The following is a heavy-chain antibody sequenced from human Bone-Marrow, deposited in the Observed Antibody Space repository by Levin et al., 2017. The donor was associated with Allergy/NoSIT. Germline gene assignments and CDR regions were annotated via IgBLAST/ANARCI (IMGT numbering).Heavy chain of an antibody. J-gene: IGHJ5*02. Sequence: SGPTLVKPTQTLTLTCTFSGFSLNTASLGVGWIRQPPGKALKCLALVYWDDDKLYNPSLRGRLIITKDTSKNQVVLEMGNMDPADTATYYCSRWTAGSLGGWFDTWGQGTLVTVPS. V-gene: IGHV2-5*02. CDR2: VYWDDDK. D-gene: IGHD3-3*01. CDR3: SRWTAGSLGGWFDT. CDR1: GFSLNTASLG.